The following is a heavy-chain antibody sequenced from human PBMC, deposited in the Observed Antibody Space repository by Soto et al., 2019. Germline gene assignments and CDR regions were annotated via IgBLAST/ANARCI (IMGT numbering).Heavy chain of an antibody. CDR2: ISYDGSNK. CDR3: ARDSSPPYYYYGMDV. D-gene: IGHD6-13*01. Sequence: PEGSLRLSCAASGFTFSSYAMHWVRQAPGKGLEWVAVISYDGSNKYYADSVKGRFTISRDNSKNTLYLQMNSLRAEDTAVYYCARDSSPPYYYYGMDVWGQGTTVTVSS. CDR1: GFTFSSYA. V-gene: IGHV3-30-3*01. J-gene: IGHJ6*02.